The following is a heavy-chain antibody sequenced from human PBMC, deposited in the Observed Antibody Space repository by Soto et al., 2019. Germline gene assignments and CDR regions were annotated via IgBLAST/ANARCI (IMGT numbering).Heavy chain of an antibody. CDR3: ARDFYGDPPGHFDY. CDR1: GFTFSSYA. CDR2: ISYDGSNK. D-gene: IGHD4-17*01. V-gene: IGHV3-30*14. Sequence: QVQLVESGGGVVQPGRSLRLSCAASGFTFSSYAMHWVRQAPGKGLEWVAVISYDGSNKYYADSVKGRFTISRDNSKNTLYLPMNSLRAEDTAVYYCARDFYGDPPGHFDYWGQGTLVTVSS. J-gene: IGHJ4*02.